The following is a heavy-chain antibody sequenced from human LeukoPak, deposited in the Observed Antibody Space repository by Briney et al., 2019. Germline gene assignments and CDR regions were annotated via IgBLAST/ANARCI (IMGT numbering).Heavy chain of an antibody. CDR2: ISSSGSVI. D-gene: IGHD5-24*01. V-gene: IGHV3-48*03. CDR1: GFRLSTYE. CDR3: ARCKGEWLPQPFDY. J-gene: IGHJ4*02. Sequence: GGALRLSCAASGFRLSTYEMNWVRQAPGKGLEWISYISSSGSVIYYADSVRGRFTISRDNAKNSLFLQMNSLRAEDTAVYYCARCKGEWLPQPFDYWGQGTLVTVSS.